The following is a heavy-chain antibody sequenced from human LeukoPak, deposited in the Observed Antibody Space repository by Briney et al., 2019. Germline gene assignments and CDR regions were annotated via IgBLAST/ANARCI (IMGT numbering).Heavy chain of an antibody. CDR1: GGSISSSSYY. D-gene: IGHD1-26*01. CDR2: IYYSGST. CDR3: ARAATVGRRGAYYYYYYMDV. Sequence: SETLSLTCTVSGGSISSSSYYWGWIRQPPGKGLEWIGSIYYSGSTYYNPSLKSRVTISVDTSKNQFSLKLSSVTAADTAVYYCARAATVGRRGAYYYYYYMDVWGKGTTVTVSS. V-gene: IGHV4-39*07. J-gene: IGHJ6*03.